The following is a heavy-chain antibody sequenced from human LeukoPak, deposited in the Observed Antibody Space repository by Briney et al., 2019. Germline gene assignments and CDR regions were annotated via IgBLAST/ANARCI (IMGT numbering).Heavy chain of an antibody. Sequence: PGGSLRLSCAASGFTFSSYAMSWVRQAPGKGLEWVSAISGSGGGTYYADSVKGRFTISRDNSKNTLYLQMNSLRAEDTAVYYCAKDRGNYDFWSGYYHFDYWGQGTLVTVSS. CDR3: AKDRGNYDFWSGYYHFDY. CDR2: ISGSGGGT. V-gene: IGHV3-23*01. J-gene: IGHJ4*02. CDR1: GFTFSSYA. D-gene: IGHD3-3*01.